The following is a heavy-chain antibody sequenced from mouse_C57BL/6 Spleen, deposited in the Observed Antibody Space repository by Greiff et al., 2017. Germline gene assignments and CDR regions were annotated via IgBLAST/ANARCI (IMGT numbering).Heavy chain of an antibody. J-gene: IGHJ2*01. CDR2: INPSSGYT. CDR1: GYTFTSYT. V-gene: IGHV1-4*01. Sequence: QVQLQQSGAELARPGASVKMSCKASGYTFTSYTMPWVKQRPGQGLEWIGYINPSSGYTKYNQKFKDKATLTADKSSSTAYMQLSSLTSEDSAVYYCARELFFDYWGQGTTLTVSS. CDR3: ARELFFDY.